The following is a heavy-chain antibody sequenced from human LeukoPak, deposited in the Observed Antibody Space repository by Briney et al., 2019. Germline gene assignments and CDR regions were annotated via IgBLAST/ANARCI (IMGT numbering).Heavy chain of an antibody. D-gene: IGHD3-10*01. J-gene: IGHJ5*02. CDR3: ARYYYGSGSYENWFDP. CDR2: VHLDGRT. Sequence: SETLSLTCGVSGGSVSSTNWWTWIRQPPGKGLEWIGEVHLDGRTNFNPSLKSRLTMSVDLSENHVSLKLSSVTAADTAVYYCARYYYGSGSYENWFDPWGQGTLVTVSS. CDR1: GGSVSSTNW. V-gene: IGHV4-4*02.